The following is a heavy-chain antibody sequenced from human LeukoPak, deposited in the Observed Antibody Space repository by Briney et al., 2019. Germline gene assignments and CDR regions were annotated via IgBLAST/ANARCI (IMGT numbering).Heavy chain of an antibody. D-gene: IGHD4-17*01. CDR3: AKVADYGDYFDY. J-gene: IGHJ4*02. CDR2: ISGSGGST. Sequence: GGSLRLXCAPSGFTFSGYAMNWVRLAPGKGLEWVSAISGSGGSTYYADSVKGRFTISRDNSKNTLYLQMNSLRAEDTAVYYCAKVADYGDYFDYWGQGTLVTVSS. V-gene: IGHV3-23*01. CDR1: GFTFSGYA.